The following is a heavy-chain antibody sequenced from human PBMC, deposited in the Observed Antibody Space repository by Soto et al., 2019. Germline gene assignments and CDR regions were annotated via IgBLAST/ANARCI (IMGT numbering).Heavy chain of an antibody. J-gene: IGHJ4*02. CDR1: GFSLSTSGVG. V-gene: IGHV2-5*01. CDR3: AYSQGYSSSWFPTYYFDY. Sequence: QITLKESGPTLVKPTQTLTLTCTFSGFSLSTSGVGVGWIRQPPGKALEWLALIYWNDDKRYSPSLKSRPTITKDTSKNQVVLTMTNMDPVDTATYYCAYSQGYSSSWFPTYYFDYWGQGTLVTVSS. D-gene: IGHD6-13*01. CDR2: IYWNDDK.